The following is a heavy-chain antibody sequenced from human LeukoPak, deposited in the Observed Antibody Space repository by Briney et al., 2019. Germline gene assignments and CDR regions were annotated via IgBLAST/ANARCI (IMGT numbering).Heavy chain of an antibody. Sequence: PGGSLRLSCAASGFTFSSYWMHWVRQAPGKGLVWVSRINSDGSSTSYADSVKGRFTISRDNAKNTLYLQMNSLRAEDTAVYYCARAGYCGGDCYWHAFDIWGQGTMVTVSS. CDR3: ARAGYCGGDCYWHAFDI. CDR1: GFTFSSYW. CDR2: INSDGSST. D-gene: IGHD2-21*02. J-gene: IGHJ3*02. V-gene: IGHV3-74*01.